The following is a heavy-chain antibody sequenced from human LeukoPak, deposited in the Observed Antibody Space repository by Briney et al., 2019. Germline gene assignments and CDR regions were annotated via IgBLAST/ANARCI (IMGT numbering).Heavy chain of an antibody. Sequence: GGSLRLSCAASGFTFSSYSMNWVRQASGKGLEWVSSISSSSSYIYYADSVKGRFTISRDNAKNSLYLQMNSLRAEDTAVYYCARDSMIRGVITNIDWFDPWGQGTLVTVSS. J-gene: IGHJ5*02. D-gene: IGHD3-10*01. CDR1: GFTFSSYS. V-gene: IGHV3-21*01. CDR3: ARDSMIRGVITNIDWFDP. CDR2: ISSSSSYI.